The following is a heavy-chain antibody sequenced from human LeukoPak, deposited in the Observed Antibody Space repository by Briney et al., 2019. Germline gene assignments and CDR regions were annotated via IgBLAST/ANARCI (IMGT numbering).Heavy chain of an antibody. J-gene: IGHJ3*02. CDR2: IYYSGNT. V-gene: IGHV4-39*07. Sequence: PSETLSLTCTVSGGSISSSSYYWGWIRQPPGKGLEWIGSIYYSGNTYYNPSLKSRVTISVDTSKNQFSLKLSSVTAADTAVYYCARPSRIAVAGTAHAFDIWGQGTMVTVSS. D-gene: IGHD6-19*01. CDR1: GGSISSSSYY. CDR3: ARPSRIAVAGTAHAFDI.